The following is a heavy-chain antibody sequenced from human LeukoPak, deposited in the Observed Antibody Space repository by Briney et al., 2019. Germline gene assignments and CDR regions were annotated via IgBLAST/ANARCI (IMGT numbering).Heavy chain of an antibody. CDR3: GKEKNHFYYDSSGGAFHI. D-gene: IGHD3-22*01. V-gene: IGHV3-23*01. CDR2: ISGSGGST. Sequence: GGSLRLSCAPSGFTFSNYAMSWVRQAPGKGLEWVSAISGSGGSTYYADSVKGRFTISRDNSKHTLYLQMNSLRAEDSAVYYCGKEKNHFYYDSSGGAFHIWGQGTMVTVSS. CDR1: GFTFSNYA. J-gene: IGHJ3*02.